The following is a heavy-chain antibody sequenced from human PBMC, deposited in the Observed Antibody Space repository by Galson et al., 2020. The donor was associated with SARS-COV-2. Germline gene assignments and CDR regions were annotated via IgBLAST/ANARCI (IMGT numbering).Heavy chain of an antibody. CDR2: TSYDGSNK. Sequence: GSLKISCAASGYNFSIYGMHWVRQTPRKRLEWVALTSYDGSNKYYTDSVKGRFTISRDNSRNTLYLQMNSLRVEDTALYYCAKFGGGHSGSPNIRGRDAGGQGTTVTVSS. J-gene: IGHJ6*02. V-gene: IGHV3-30*18. CDR3: AKFGGGHSGSPNIRGRDA. CDR1: GYNFSIYG. D-gene: IGHD1-26*01.